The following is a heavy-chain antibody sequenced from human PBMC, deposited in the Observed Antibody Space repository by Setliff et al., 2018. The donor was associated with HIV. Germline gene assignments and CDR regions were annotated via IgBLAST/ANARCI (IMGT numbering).Heavy chain of an antibody. D-gene: IGHD2-15*01. CDR1: GYTFTIYN. CDR3: ARDRGGWELLSI. V-gene: IGHV1-18*01. J-gene: IGHJ4*02. Sequence: ASVKVSCKASGYTFTIYNITWVRQAPGQGLEWMGWISAYNGNTNYAQKLQGRVTLTTDTSTSTAYMELRSLRSDATAGYYCARDRGGWELLSIWGQGTLFTVSS. CDR2: ISAYNGNT.